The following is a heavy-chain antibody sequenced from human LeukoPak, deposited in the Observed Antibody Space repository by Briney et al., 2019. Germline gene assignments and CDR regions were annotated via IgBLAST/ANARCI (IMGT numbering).Heavy chain of an antibody. Sequence: TTGGSLRLSCAASGFTFSSYSMNWVRQAPGKGLEWVSSISSSSSYIYYADSVKGRFTISRDNAKNSLYLQMNSLRAEDTAVHYCARDLIYGDYLHGQDYWGQGTLVTVSS. CDR3: ARDLIYGDYLHGQDY. D-gene: IGHD4-17*01. CDR1: GFTFSSYS. J-gene: IGHJ4*02. CDR2: ISSSSSYI. V-gene: IGHV3-21*01.